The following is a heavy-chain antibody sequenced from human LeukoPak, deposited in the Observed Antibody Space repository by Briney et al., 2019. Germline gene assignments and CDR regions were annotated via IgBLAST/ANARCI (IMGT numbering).Heavy chain of an antibody. D-gene: IGHD3-22*01. CDR3: ARPYYYDSRIDP. CDR2: MYYSGST. V-gene: IGHV4-30-4*01. Sequence: PSQTLSLTCTVSGGSISSGDYYWSWIRQPPGKGLEWIGYMYYSGSTYYNPSLKSRATISVDTSKNQFSLKMSSVTAADTAVYYCARPYYYDSRIDPWGQGGLVTVSS. J-gene: IGHJ5*02. CDR1: GGSISSGDYY.